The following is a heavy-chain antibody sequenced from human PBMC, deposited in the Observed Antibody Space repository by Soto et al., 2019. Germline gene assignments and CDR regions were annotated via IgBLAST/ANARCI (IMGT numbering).Heavy chain of an antibody. D-gene: IGHD3-10*01. J-gene: IGHJ4*02. CDR2: INAGNGNT. CDR3: ARDMGFGLSDY. V-gene: IGHV1-3*01. CDR1: GYTFTSYA. Sequence: QVQLVQSGAEVKKPGASVKVSCKASGYTFTSYAMHWVRQAPGQRLEWMGWINAGNGNTKYSQKFQGXVTITRDTAASTGYMELSSLRSEDTAVYYCARDMGFGLSDYWGQGTLVTVSS.